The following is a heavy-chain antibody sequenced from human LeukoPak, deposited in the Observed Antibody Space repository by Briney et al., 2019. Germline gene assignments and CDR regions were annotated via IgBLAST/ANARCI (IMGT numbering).Heavy chain of an antibody. CDR3: AGFGYSSSSRWFDP. CDR2: INPNSGGT. CDR1: GYTFTGYY. J-gene: IGHJ5*02. D-gene: IGHD6-6*01. V-gene: IGHV1-2*02. Sequence: ASVKVSCKASGYTFTGYYMHWVRQAPGQGLEWMGWINPNSGGTNYAQKFQGRVTMTRDTSISTAYMELSRLRSDDTAVYYCAGFGYSSSSRWFDPWGQGTLVTVSS.